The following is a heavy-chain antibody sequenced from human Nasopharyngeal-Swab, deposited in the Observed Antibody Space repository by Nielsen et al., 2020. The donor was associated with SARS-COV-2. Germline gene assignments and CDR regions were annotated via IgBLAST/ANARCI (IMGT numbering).Heavy chain of an antibody. CDR2: INPNSGGT. CDR3: ARETQDYYYYYYGMDV. CDR1: GYTFTSYA. Sequence: ASVKVSCKASGYTFTSYAMNWVRQAPGQGLEWMGRINPNSGGTNYAQKFQGRVTMTRDTSISTAYMELSRLRSDDTAVYYCARETQDYYYYYYGMDVWGQGTTVTVSS. J-gene: IGHJ6*02. V-gene: IGHV1-2*06.